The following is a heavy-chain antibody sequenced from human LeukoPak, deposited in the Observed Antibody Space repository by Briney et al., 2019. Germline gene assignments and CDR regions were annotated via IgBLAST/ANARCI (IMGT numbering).Heavy chain of an antibody. V-gene: IGHV1-2*04. CDR1: GYTFTGYY. J-gene: IGHJ3*02. D-gene: IGHD3-10*01. CDR3: AVAYGSGSYYYSAFDI. CDR2: INPNSGGT. Sequence: ASVKVSCKASGYTFTGYYMHWVRQAPGQGLEWMGWINPNSGGTNYAQKFQGWVTMTRDTSISTAYMELSRLRSDDTAVCYCAVAYGSGSYYYSAFDIWGQGTMVTVSS.